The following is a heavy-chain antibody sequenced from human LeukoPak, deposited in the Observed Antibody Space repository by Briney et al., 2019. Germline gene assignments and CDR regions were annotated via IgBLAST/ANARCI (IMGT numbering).Heavy chain of an antibody. J-gene: IGHJ4*02. CDR2: INPNSGGT. CDR3: ARDSNDSSGYYYNY. D-gene: IGHD3-22*01. Sequence: ASVKVSCKASGYTLTGYYMHWVRQAPGQGLEWMGWINPNSGGTNYAQKFQGRVTMTRDTSISTAYMELSRLRSDDTAVYYCARDSNDSSGYYYNYWGQGTLVTVSS. V-gene: IGHV1-2*02. CDR1: GYTLTGYY.